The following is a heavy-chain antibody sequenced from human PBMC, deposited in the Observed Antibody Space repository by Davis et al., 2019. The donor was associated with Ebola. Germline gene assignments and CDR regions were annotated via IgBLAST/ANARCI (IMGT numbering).Heavy chain of an antibody. J-gene: IGHJ4*02. CDR3: ARGGYCTGGVCYYFDY. CDR2: IIPIFGTA. V-gene: IGHV1-69*13. D-gene: IGHD2-8*02. CDR1: AGTFSSYA. Sequence: AASVKVSCKASAGTFSSYAISWVRQAPGQGLEWLGGIIPIFGTANYAQKFQGRVTITADESTSTAYMELSSLRTEDTAVYYCARGGYCTGGVCYYFDYWGQGTLVTVSS.